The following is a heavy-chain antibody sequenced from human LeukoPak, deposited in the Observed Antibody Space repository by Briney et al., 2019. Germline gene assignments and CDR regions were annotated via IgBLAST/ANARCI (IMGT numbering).Heavy chain of an antibody. V-gene: IGHV3-23*01. J-gene: IGHJ4*02. CDR3: AKDYAAGFGDSPPNGFDY. Sequence: GGSLRLSCAASGFTFSSYGMSWVRQAPGKGLEWVSAISGSGGSTYYADSVKGRFTISRDNSKNTLYLQMNSLRAEDTAVYYCAKDYAAGFGDSPPNGFDYWGQGTLVTVSS. CDR2: ISGSGGST. CDR1: GFTFSSYG. D-gene: IGHD3-10*01.